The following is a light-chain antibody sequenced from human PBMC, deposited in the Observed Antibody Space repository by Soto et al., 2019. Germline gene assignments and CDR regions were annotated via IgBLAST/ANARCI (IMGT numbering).Light chain of an antibody. CDR3: QQYGSSPEKT. V-gene: IGKV3-20*01. CDR1: QSVSSSY. J-gene: IGKJ5*01. Sequence: EIVLTQSPGTLSLSPGERATLSCRASQSVSSSYLAWYQQKPGQAPRLLIYGASSRATGIPDRFSGSGSGTDFTLTISRLGPEDFAVYYCQQYGSSPEKTFGQGTRLEIK. CDR2: GAS.